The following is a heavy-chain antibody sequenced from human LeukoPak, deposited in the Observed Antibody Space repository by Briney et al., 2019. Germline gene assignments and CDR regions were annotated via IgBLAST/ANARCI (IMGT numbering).Heavy chain of an antibody. CDR2: IYSGGVT. J-gene: IGHJ4*02. CDR3: AREGENS. V-gene: IGHV3-66*01. D-gene: IGHD3-10*01. Sequence: GGSLRLSCAASGFTVSSNYMSWVRQAPGKGLEWVSVIYSGGVTNYADSVKGRFTISRDYSKNTLYLQMNSLRAEDTAVYYCAREGENSWGQGTLVTVSS. CDR1: GFTVSSNY.